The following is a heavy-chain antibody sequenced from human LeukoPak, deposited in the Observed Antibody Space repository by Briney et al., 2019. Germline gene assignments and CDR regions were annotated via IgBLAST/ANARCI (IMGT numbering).Heavy chain of an antibody. D-gene: IGHD3-10*01. CDR3: ARDTMVRGVMMT. CDR2: ISAYNGNT. J-gene: IGHJ5*02. V-gene: IGHV1-18*01. Sequence: ASAKVSCKASGYTFTSYGISWVRQAPGQGLEWMGWISAYNGNTNYAQKLQGRVTMTTDTSTSTAYMELRSLRSDDTAVYYCARDTMVRGVMMTWGQGTLVTVSS. CDR1: GYTFTSYG.